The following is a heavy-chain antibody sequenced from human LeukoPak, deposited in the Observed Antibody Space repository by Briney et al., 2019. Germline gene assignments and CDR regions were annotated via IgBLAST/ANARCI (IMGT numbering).Heavy chain of an antibody. CDR1: GLTFTTYT. V-gene: IGHV3-21*01. CDR2: ISSSSSYI. CDR3: ARIYSSSSSRGAFDI. J-gene: IGHJ3*02. D-gene: IGHD6-6*01. Sequence: RGSLRLSCAASGLTFTTYTMNWVRQAPGKGLEWVSSISSSSSYIYYADSVKGRFTISRDNAKNSLYLQMNSLRAEDTAVYYCARIYSSSSSRGAFDIWGQGTMVTVSS.